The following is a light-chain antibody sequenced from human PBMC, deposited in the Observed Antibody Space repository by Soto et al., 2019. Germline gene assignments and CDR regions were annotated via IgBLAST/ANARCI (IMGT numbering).Light chain of an antibody. CDR2: DAS. J-gene: IGKJ5*01. CDR1: QSVSSY. CDR3: QQRKV. Sequence: EIVLTQSPATLSLSPGERATLSSRASQSVSSYLAWYQQKPGQAPRLLIYDASNRATGIPARFSGSGSGTDFTLTISSLEPEDFAVYYCQQRKVFGQGTRLEI. V-gene: IGKV3-11*01.